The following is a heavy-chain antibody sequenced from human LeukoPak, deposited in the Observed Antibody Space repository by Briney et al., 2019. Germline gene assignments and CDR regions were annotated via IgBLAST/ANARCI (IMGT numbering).Heavy chain of an antibody. Sequence: PWASVKVSCKASGYTFTGYYMHWVRQAPGQGLEWMGWINPNSGGTNYAQKFQGRVTMTRDTSISTAYMELRSLRSDDTAVYYCARDLGYDFWSGYSFDYWGQGTLVTVSS. CDR3: ARDLGYDFWSGYSFDY. J-gene: IGHJ4*02. CDR1: GYTFTGYY. D-gene: IGHD3-3*01. V-gene: IGHV1-2*02. CDR2: INPNSGGT.